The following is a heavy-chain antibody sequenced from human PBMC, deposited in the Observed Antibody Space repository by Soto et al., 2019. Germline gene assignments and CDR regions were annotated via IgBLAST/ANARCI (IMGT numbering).Heavy chain of an antibody. CDR1: GYTFTSYG. Sequence: QVQLVQSGTEVKKPGASVKVSCKASGYTFTSYGISRIRQAPGQGPEWMGWISGYNFNTFYTQKVQGRVTVTSDTATNTAYMEPRGLRSDDTAVYYCATLYCSSSSCQLDYWGQVTLVTVSS. CDR3: ATLYCSSSSCQLDY. J-gene: IGHJ4*02. V-gene: IGHV1-18*01. D-gene: IGHD2-2*01. CDR2: ISGYNFNT.